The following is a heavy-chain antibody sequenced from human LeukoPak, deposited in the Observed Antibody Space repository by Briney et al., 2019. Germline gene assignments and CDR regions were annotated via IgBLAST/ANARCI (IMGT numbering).Heavy chain of an antibody. Sequence: GGSLRLSCAASGFTVSSSYMSWVRQAPGKGLEWVSFIYSGGSTYYADSVKGRFTISRDNSKNTLYLQMNSLRAEDTAVYYCARGYYDYVWGSYYFDYWGQGTLVTVSS. CDR1: GFTVSSSY. J-gene: IGHJ4*02. V-gene: IGHV3-66*02. D-gene: IGHD3-16*01. CDR3: ARGYYDYVWGSYYFDY. CDR2: IYSGGST.